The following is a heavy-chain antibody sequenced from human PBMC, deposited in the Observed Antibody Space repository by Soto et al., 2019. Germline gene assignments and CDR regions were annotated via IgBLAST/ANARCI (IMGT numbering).Heavy chain of an antibody. D-gene: IGHD3-10*01. CDR3: LGSWLDP. CDR1: GFTFSNFE. J-gene: IGHJ5*02. Sequence: GGSLRLSCAASGFTFSNFEMHWVRQAPGKGLEWVSYINTAGSTKYYAESVKGRFTISRDNARNSLFLQMNSLRAEDTAVYYCLGSWLDPWGQGTLVTVSS. CDR2: INTAGSTK. V-gene: IGHV3-48*03.